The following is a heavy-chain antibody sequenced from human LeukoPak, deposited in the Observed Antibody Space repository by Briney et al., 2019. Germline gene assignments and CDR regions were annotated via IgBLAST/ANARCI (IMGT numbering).Heavy chain of an antibody. CDR1: GYTFTSYY. V-gene: IGHV1-46*01. D-gene: IGHD6-13*01. CDR2: INPSGAST. CDR3: ASCIAAAPGAFDI. J-gene: IGHJ3*02. Sequence: ASVKVSCKASGYTFTSYYMHWVRQAPGQGLEWMGIINPSGASTSYAQKLQGRVTMTTDTSTSTAYMELRSLRSDDTAVYYCASCIAAAPGAFDIWGQGTMVTVSS.